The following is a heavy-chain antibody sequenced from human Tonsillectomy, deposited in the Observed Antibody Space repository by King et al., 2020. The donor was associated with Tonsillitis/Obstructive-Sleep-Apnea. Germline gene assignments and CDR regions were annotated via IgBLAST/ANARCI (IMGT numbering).Heavy chain of an antibody. CDR2: IIPIFGTA. D-gene: IGHD3-16*02. Sequence: VQLVQSGAEVKKPGSSVKVSCKASGGTFSSYAISWVRQAPGQGLEWMGGIIPIFGTANYAQKFQGRVPITADVSTSTAYMERSSLRSEDTAVYYCARSPMLGELSSIIDYWGQGTLVTVSS. CDR1: GGTFSSYA. V-gene: IGHV1-69*01. J-gene: IGHJ4*02. CDR3: ARSPMLGELSSIIDY.